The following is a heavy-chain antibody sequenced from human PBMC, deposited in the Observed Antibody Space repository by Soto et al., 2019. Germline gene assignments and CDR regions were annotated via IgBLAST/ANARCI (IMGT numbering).Heavy chain of an antibody. J-gene: IGHJ5*02. V-gene: IGHV1-18*01. D-gene: IGHD3-10*01. CDR2: ISAYNGNT. Sequence: GYTFTSYGISWVRQAPGQGLEWMGWISAYNGNTNYAQKLQGRVTMTTDTSTSTDYMELRSLRSDDTAVYYCARGPYRKWFDPWGQGTLVTVSS. CDR1: GYTFTSYG. CDR3: ARGPYRKWFDP.